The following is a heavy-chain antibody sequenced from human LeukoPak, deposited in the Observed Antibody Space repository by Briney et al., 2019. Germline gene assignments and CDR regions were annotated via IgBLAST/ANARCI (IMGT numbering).Heavy chain of an antibody. J-gene: IGHJ4*02. CDR3: ARDQPYYYDSSGYLV. CDR1: GFTVSSNY. D-gene: IGHD3-22*01. CDR2: FYNDGST. V-gene: IGHV3-53*01. Sequence: PGGSLRLSCAASGFTVSSNYMSWVRQAPGKGLEWVSVFYNDGSTFYADSVKGRFTISRDNSKNTLYLQMNSLRAEDTAVYYCARDQPYYYDSSGYLVWGQGTLVTVSS.